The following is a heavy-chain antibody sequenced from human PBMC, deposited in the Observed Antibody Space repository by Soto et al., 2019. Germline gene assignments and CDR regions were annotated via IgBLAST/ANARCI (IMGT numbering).Heavy chain of an antibody. V-gene: IGHV4-59*01. CDR3: ARAVQNSPYSNPTYYYYYMDV. Sequence: SETLSLTCTVSGGSISSYYWSWIRQPPGKGLEWIGYIYYSGSTNYNPSLKSRVTISVDTSKNQFSLKLSSVTAADTAVYYCARAVQNSPYSNPTYYYYYMDVWGKGTTVTVSS. D-gene: IGHD4-4*01. CDR2: IYYSGST. J-gene: IGHJ6*03. CDR1: GGSISSYY.